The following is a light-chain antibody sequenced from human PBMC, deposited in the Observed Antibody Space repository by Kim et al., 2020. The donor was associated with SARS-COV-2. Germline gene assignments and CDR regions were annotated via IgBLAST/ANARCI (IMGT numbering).Light chain of an antibody. Sequence: DIQLTQSPSTLSASVGDRVTMTCRASQNIDNWLAWYQQKPGKAPKLLIYKASKLHSGVPSRFSASGSGTEFTLTISSLQPDDFGVYFCQQYETYWTFGLGTKVDIK. CDR1: QNIDNW. J-gene: IGKJ1*01. V-gene: IGKV1-5*03. CDR2: KAS. CDR3: QQYETYWT.